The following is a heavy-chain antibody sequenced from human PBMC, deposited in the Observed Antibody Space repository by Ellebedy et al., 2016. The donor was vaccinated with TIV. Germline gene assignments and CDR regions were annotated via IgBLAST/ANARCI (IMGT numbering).Heavy chain of an antibody. Sequence: ASVKVSXKTSGYMFTDYLFHWVRQAPGQGLEWMGWINPNSGGTNYAQKFQGRVTMTRDTSISTAYMELSRLRSDDTAVYYCARGVVVEYYYYYYMDVWGKGTTVTVSS. D-gene: IGHD2-2*01. CDR3: ARGVVVEYYYYYYMDV. J-gene: IGHJ6*03. CDR1: GYMFTDYL. CDR2: INPNSGGT. V-gene: IGHV1-2*02.